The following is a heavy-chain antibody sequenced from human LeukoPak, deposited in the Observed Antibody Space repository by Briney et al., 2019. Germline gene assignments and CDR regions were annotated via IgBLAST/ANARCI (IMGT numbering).Heavy chain of an antibody. V-gene: IGHV3-48*03. J-gene: IGHJ4*02. Sequence: GGSLRLSCAASGFTLSSYEMNWVRQAPGKGLEWVSYISSSGSTIYNADSVKGRFTISRDNAKNSLYLQMNSLRDEDTAVYYCARERGYSGYDYFIDSPSDYWGQGTLVTVSS. D-gene: IGHD5-12*01. CDR2: ISSSGSTI. CDR1: GFTLSSYE. CDR3: ARERGYSGYDYFIDSPSDY.